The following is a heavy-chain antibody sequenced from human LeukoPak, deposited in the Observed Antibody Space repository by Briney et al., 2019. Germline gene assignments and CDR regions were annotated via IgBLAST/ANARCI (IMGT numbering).Heavy chain of an antibody. V-gene: IGHV3-7*01. Sequence: GGSLRLSCAASGFTFSDYWMNWVRQAPGKGLEWVANIKEDGSEKYYVDSVKGRFTISRDNAKNSLYLQMNSLRAEDTAVYYCARDLITPLREQWLALAFDIWGQGTMVTVSS. D-gene: IGHD6-19*01. CDR2: IKEDGSEK. CDR3: ARDLITPLREQWLALAFDI. J-gene: IGHJ3*02. CDR1: GFTFSDYW.